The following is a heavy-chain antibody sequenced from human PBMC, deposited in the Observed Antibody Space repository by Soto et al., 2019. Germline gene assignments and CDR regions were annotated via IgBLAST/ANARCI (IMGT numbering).Heavy chain of an antibody. D-gene: IGHD3-10*01. J-gene: IGHJ5*02. CDR2: IGAYNGNT. Sequence: ASVKVSCKASGYTFTNYGISWVRQAPGQGLEWMGWIGAYNGNTNFAQKLQGRVTMTTDTSTSTAYIEMRSLRSDDTAVFYCARGVGSGSYYNQYNWFDPWGQGTLVTVSS. V-gene: IGHV1-18*01. CDR3: ARGVGSGSYYNQYNWFDP. CDR1: GYTFTNYG.